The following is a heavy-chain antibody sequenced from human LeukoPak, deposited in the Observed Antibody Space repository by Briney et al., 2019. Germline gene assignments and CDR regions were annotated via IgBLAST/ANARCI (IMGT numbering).Heavy chain of an antibody. D-gene: IGHD4-17*01. J-gene: IGHJ5*02. CDR1: GYTFTSYG. Sequence: ASVKVSCKASGYTFTSYGISWVRQAPGQGLEGMGWISAYNGNTNYAQKLQGRVTMTTDTSTSTAYMELRSLRSDDTAVYYCARDSPVTTLNWFDPWGQGTLVTVSS. CDR2: ISAYNGNT. V-gene: IGHV1-18*01. CDR3: ARDSPVTTLNWFDP.